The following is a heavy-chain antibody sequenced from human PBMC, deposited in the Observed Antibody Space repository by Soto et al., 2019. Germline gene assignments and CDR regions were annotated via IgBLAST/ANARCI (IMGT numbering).Heavy chain of an antibody. Sequence: QVQLVQSGAEVKKPGASVKVSCKASGYTFTSYYMHWVRQAPGQGLEWMGIIKPSGGSKSHAQKFQGRVNMTRDTSTSTVYMELSSLRSEDTAVYYCARDTECSGGSCYSGWFDPWGQGTLVTVSS. CDR2: IKPSGGSK. D-gene: IGHD2-15*01. CDR3: ARDTECSGGSCYSGWFDP. CDR1: GYTFTSYY. J-gene: IGHJ5*02. V-gene: IGHV1-46*01.